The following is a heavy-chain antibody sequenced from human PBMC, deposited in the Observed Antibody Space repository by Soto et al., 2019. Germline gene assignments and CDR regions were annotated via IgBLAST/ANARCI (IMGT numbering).Heavy chain of an antibody. V-gene: IGHV3-11*01. Sequence: SLRLSGTVAGFDFGAYYMTWIAQAPGRGLEWVSYIDSGNGSTYYKDYVKSRLTNSRDNAKKQVYLQMSSLRVEDKALYYCVRPYDIGSWFPFDRWGQGTPVTVSS. CDR2: IDSGNGST. J-gene: IGHJ4*02. D-gene: IGHD3-9*01. CDR3: VRPYDIGSWFPFDR. CDR1: GFDFGAYY.